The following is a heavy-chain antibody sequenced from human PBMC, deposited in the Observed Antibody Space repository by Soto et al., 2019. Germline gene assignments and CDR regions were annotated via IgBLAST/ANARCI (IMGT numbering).Heavy chain of an antibody. J-gene: IGHJ3*02. V-gene: IGHV4-39*01. D-gene: IGHD3-9*01. CDR1: GCSIRYISYN. CDR3: AASYYAILTCHFAFDI. CDR2: IYYSGST. Sequence: SQTLSRTCTTSGCSIRYISYNRCCILQPPGKGLEWIGSIYYSGSTYYNPSLKSRVTISVDTSKNQFSLKLSSVTAADTAVYFCAASYYAILTCHFAFDICGHGTMVT.